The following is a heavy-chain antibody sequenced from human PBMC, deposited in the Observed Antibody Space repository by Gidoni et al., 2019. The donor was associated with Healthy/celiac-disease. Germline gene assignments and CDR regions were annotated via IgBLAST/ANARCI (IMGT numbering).Heavy chain of an antibody. V-gene: IGHV3-15*01. CDR1: GFTFSNAW. D-gene: IGHD6-19*01. CDR2: IKSKTDGGTT. CDR3: SRDPAGWTYYYYYYGMDV. Sequence: EVQLVESGGGLVKPGGSLRLSCAASGFTFSNAWMSGVRQAPGKGLEWVGRIKSKTDGGTTDYAAPVKGRFTISRDDSKHTLYLQMNSLKTEDTAMYYCSRDPAGWTYYYYYYGMDVWGQGTTVTVSS. J-gene: IGHJ6*02.